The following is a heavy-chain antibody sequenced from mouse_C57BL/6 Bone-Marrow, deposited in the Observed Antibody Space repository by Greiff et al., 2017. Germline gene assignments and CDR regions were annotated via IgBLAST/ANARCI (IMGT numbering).Heavy chain of an antibody. CDR1: GFTFSDYY. Sequence: EVKLVESGGGLVQPGGSLKLSCAASGFTFSDYYMYWVRQTPEKRLEWVAYISNGGGSTYYPDTVKGRFTISRDNAKNTLYLQMSRLKSDDTAMYYCASRTEFYAMDYWGQGTSVTVSS. CDR2: ISNGGGST. J-gene: IGHJ4*01. CDR3: ASRTEFYAMDY. V-gene: IGHV5-12*01.